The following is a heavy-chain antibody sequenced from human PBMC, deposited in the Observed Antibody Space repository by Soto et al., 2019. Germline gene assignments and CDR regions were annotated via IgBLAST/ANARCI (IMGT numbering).Heavy chain of an antibody. Sequence: GGSLRLSCAASGFTFTRYSMNWVRQAPGKGLEWVSSISSTTNYIYYADSMKGRFTVSRDNAKNSEYLEMNSLSAEDTAVYYCARESEDLTSNFDYWGQGTLVTVS. CDR2: ISSTTNYI. CDR3: ARESEDLTSNFDY. V-gene: IGHV3-21*01. J-gene: IGHJ4*02. CDR1: GFTFTRYS.